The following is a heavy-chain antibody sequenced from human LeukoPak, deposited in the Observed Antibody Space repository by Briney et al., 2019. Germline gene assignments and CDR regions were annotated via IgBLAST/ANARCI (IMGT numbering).Heavy chain of an antibody. D-gene: IGHD4-17*01. V-gene: IGHV1-2*02. J-gene: IGHJ5*02. Sequence: VSVKVSCKASGYTFTGYYMHWVRQAPGQGLEWMGWINPNSGGTNYAQKFQGRVTMTRDTSISTAYMELSRLRSDDTAVYYCARTNYGDYWFDPWGQEPWSPSPQ. CDR3: ARTNYGDYWFDP. CDR1: GYTFTGYY. CDR2: INPNSGGT.